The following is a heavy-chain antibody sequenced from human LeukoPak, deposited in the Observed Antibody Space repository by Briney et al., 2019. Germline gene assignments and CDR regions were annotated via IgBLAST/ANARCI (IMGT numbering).Heavy chain of an antibody. Sequence: SETLSLTCTVSGGSISGYYWSWVRQPPGKGLEWIGLIHYSGSTNYNPSLKSRVTISVDTSKNQISQKLSSVPDSDTAVYYCARDLELGYWGQGTLVTVSS. D-gene: IGHD5-24*01. CDR3: ARDLELGY. J-gene: IGHJ4*02. CDR1: GGSISGYY. V-gene: IGHV4-59*01. CDR2: IHYSGST.